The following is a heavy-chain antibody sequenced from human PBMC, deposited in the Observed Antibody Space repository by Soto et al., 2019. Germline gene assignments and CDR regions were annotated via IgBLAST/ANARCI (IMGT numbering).Heavy chain of an antibody. CDR1: GVTVSSNY. V-gene: IGHV3-66*04. J-gene: IGHJ4*02. Sequence: EVQLVESGGGLVQPGGSLRLSCAASGVTVSSNYMSWVRQAPGKGLEWVSVIYSGGSTYYADSVKGRFTISRDNSKNTLYLQMISLRAEDTAVYYCPRHRYNYGGGYFDYWGQGTMITVSS. CDR2: IYSGGST. CDR3: PRHRYNYGGGYFDY. D-gene: IGHD5-18*01.